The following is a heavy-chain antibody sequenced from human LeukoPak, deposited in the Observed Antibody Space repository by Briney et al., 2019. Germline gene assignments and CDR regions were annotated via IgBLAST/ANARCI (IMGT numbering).Heavy chain of an antibody. V-gene: IGHV4-39*01. CDR3: ASGRYFDWLTSVKAFDY. CDR1: GGSISSSSYY. Sequence: SETLSLTCTVSGGSISSSSYYWGWIRQPPGMGLEWIGSIYYSGSTYYNPSLKSRVTISVDTSKNQFSLNLSSVTAADTAVYYCASGRYFDWLTSVKAFDYWGQGILVTVSS. D-gene: IGHD3-9*01. J-gene: IGHJ4*02. CDR2: IYYSGST.